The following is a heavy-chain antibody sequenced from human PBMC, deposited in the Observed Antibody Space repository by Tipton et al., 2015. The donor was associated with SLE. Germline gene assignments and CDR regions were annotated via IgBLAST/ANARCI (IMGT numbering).Heavy chain of an antibody. Sequence: SLRLSCAASGFTFSNYAMHWVRQAPGKGLEWVALISYDGSNKYYAVSVKGRFTISRDNSKNTLYVQMNSLRAEDTSVYYCARVIAAPPYGLDVWGQGTTVTVSS. CDR2: ISYDGSNK. V-gene: IGHV3-30*04. D-gene: IGHD2-15*01. CDR3: ARVIAAPPYGLDV. J-gene: IGHJ6*02. CDR1: GFTFSNYA.